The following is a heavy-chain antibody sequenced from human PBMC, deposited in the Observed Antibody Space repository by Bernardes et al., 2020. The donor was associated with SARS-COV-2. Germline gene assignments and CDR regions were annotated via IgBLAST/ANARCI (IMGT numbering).Heavy chain of an antibody. J-gene: IGHJ4*02. Sequence: GGSLRLSCAASGFTFSSYSMNWVRQAPGKGLEWVSSISSSSSYIYYADSVKGRFTISRDNAKNSLYLQMNSLRAEDTAVYYCARDWHYDSLTGYYDYWGQGTLVTVAS. CDR2: ISSSSSYI. CDR3: ARDWHYDSLTGYYDY. V-gene: IGHV3-21*01. CDR1: GFTFSSYS. D-gene: IGHD3-9*01.